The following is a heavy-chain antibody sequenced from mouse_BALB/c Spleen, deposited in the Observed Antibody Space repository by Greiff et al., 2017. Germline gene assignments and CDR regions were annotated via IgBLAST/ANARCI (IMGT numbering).Heavy chain of an antibody. D-gene: IGHD2-1*01. J-gene: IGHJ2*01. CDR3: ARGNYVNY. V-gene: IGHV14-3*02. CDR2: IDPANGNT. Sequence: EVQLVESGAELVKPGASVKLSCTASGFNIKDTYMHWVKQRPEQGLEWIGRIDPANGNTKYDPKFQGKATITADTSSNTAYLQLSSLTSEDTAVYYCARGNYVNYWGQGTTLTVSS. CDR1: GFNIKDTY.